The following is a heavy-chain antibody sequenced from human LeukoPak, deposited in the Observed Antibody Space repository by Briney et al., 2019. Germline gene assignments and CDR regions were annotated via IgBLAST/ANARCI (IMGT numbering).Heavy chain of an antibody. J-gene: IGHJ4*02. CDR1: GDSISSGVFY. CDR3: ARGTMTTVTYYFDY. CDR2: ISYSGST. V-gene: IGHV4-31*03. D-gene: IGHD4-17*01. Sequence: PSETLSLTCTVSGDSISSGVFYWSWIRQHPGKGLEWIGYISYSGSTYYTPSLESRVTISVDTSKNQFSLKLSSVTAADTAVYYCARGTMTTVTYYFDYWGQGTLVTVSS.